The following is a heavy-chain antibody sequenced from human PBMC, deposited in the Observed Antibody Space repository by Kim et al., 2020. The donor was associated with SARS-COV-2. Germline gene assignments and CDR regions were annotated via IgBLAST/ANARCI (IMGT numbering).Heavy chain of an antibody. CDR3: AREDGYSSSWYDAFDI. CDR2: TYYRSKWYN. CDR1: GDSVSSNSAA. Sequence: SQTLSLTCAISGDSVSSNSAAWNWIRQSPSRGLEWLGRTYYRSKWYNDYAVSVKSRITINPDTSKNQFSLQLNSVTPEDTAVYYCAREDGYSSSWYDAFDIWGQGTMVTVSS. D-gene: IGHD6-13*01. J-gene: IGHJ3*02. V-gene: IGHV6-1*01.